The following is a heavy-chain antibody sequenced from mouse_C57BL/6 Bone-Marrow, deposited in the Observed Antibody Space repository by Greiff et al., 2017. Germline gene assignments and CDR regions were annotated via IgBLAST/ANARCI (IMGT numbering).Heavy chain of an antibody. Sequence: VQLQQPGAELVMPGASVKLSCKASGYTFTSYWMHWVKQRPGQGLEWIGEIDPSDSYTNYNQKFKGKSTLTVDKSSSTAYMQLSSLTSEDSAVYYCAREDYYGSSDNFDYWGHGTTLTVSS. CDR3: AREDYYGSSDNFDY. CDR2: IDPSDSYT. D-gene: IGHD1-1*01. V-gene: IGHV1-69*01. CDR1: GYTFTSYW. J-gene: IGHJ2*01.